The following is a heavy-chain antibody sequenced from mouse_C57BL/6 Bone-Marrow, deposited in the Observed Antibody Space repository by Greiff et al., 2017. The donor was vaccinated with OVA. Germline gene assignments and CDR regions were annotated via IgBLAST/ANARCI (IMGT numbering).Heavy chain of an antibody. V-gene: IGHV1-74*01. CDR2: IHPSDSDT. Sequence: QVQLKESGAELVKPGASVKVSCKASGYTFTSYWMHWVKQRPGQGLEWIGRIHPSDSDTNYNQKFKGKATLTVDKSSSTAYMQLSSLTSEDSAVYYCAIGRDPGDYFDYWGQGTTLTVSS. J-gene: IGHJ2*01. D-gene: IGHD3-3*01. CDR3: AIGRDPGDYFDY. CDR1: GYTFTSYW.